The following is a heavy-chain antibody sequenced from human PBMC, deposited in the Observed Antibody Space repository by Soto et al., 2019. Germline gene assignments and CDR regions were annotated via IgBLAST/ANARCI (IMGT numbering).Heavy chain of an antibody. CDR3: ARAATVTTPGGYYYYYGMEV. V-gene: IGHV4-31*03. D-gene: IGHD4-17*01. Sequence: SETLSLTCTFSCGSISSGGYYWSWVRQHPGKGLEWIGYIYYSGSTYYNPSLKSRVTISVDTSKNQFSLKLSSVTAADTAVYYCARAATVTTPGGYYYYYGMEVWGQGTTVTVLL. J-gene: IGHJ6*02. CDR1: CGSISSGGYY. CDR2: IYYSGST.